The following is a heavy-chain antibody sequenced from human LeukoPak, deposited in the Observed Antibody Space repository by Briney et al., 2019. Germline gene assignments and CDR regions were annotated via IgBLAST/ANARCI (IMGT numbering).Heavy chain of an antibody. CDR1: GFTFSSSW. J-gene: IGHJ4*02. CDR3: VTGAGGMDY. V-gene: IGHV3-7*05. CDR2: INQDGSEQ. D-gene: IGHD3-16*01. Sequence: GGSLRLSCAASGFTFSSSWMTWVRQAPGKGLEWVANINQDGSEQHYVDSVKGRFTISRDNAKSSLYLQMNSPRDEDTAVYYCVTGAGGMDYWGQGALVTVSS.